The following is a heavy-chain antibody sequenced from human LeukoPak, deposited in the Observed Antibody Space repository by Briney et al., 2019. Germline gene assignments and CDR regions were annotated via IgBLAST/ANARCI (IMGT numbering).Heavy chain of an antibody. Sequence: PGGSLRLSCAASGFTFSSYEMNWARQAPGRGLEWVAHIKRDGSEKNYVDPVKGRFTISRDNAKNSVYLQMNSLRAEDTAVYYCARDDYLGYWGQGTLVTVSS. CDR1: GFTFSSYE. D-gene: IGHD3-16*01. CDR3: ARDDYLGY. V-gene: IGHV3-7*05. J-gene: IGHJ4*02. CDR2: IKRDGSEK.